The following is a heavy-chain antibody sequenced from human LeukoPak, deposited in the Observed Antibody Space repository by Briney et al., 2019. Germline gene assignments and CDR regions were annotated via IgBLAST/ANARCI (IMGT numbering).Heavy chain of an antibody. J-gene: IGHJ6*02. Sequence: QPGGSLRLSCAASGFTFSDYWMHWVRQAPGKGLVWVSRNNSDGSSLSYADSVRGRLTISRDNAKNTLYLRMNSLRAEDTAVYFCARDYAYSNYYYGYYYGMDVWGQGTTVTVSS. CDR2: NNSDGSSL. CDR3: ARDYAYSNYYYGYYYGMDV. V-gene: IGHV3-74*01. CDR1: GFTFSDYW. D-gene: IGHD4-11*01.